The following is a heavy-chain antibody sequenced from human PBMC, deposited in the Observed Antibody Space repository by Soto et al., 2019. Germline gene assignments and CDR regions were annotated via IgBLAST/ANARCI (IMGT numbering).Heavy chain of an antibody. CDR2: IYYSGST. J-gene: IGHJ4*02. D-gene: IGHD3-22*01. V-gene: IGHV4-39*01. CDR1: GGSISTSSYF. Sequence: QLQLQESGPGLVKPSETLSLTCTVSGGSISTSSYFWGWIRQPPGKGLEWIGSIYYSGSTYYNPSLKSRVTISVATPKNQFSLKLSSVTAADTAVYYCARDYDSSGDYWGQGTLVTVSS. CDR3: ARDYDSSGDY.